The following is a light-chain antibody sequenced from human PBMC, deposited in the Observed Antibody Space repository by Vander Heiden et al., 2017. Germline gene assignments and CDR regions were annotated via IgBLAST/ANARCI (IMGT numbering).Light chain of an antibody. CDR1: QSVSTY. Sequence: IVLTQSPATLSLSPGERATLFCRASQSVSTYLAWYQQKPGQAPRLLIYDTSHRATGIPARFSGSGSGTDFTLTISGLEPEDFAVYYCQQRANWPPWTFGQGTKVEIK. J-gene: IGKJ1*01. V-gene: IGKV3-11*01. CDR3: QQRANWPPWT. CDR2: DTS.